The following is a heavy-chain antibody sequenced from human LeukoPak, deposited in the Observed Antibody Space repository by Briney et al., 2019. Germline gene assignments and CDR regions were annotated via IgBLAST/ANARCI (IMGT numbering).Heavy chain of an antibody. V-gene: IGHV4-59*01. CDR2: IYYSGST. CDR3: ARGPGYTAMVDY. CDR1: GGSISSYY. D-gene: IGHD5-18*01. J-gene: IGHJ4*02. Sequence: SETLSLTCTVSGGSISSYYWSWIRQPPGKGLEWIGYIYYSGSTNYNPSLKNRVTISVDTSKNQFSLKLSSVTAADTAVYYCARGPGYTAMVDYWGQGTLVTVSS.